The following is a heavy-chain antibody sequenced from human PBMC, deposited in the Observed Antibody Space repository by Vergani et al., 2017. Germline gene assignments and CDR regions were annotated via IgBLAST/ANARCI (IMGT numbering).Heavy chain of an antibody. CDR3: AKDFGYLWFGVY. V-gene: IGHV3-23*04. Sequence: EVQLVESGGGLVQPGGSLRLSCAASGFTVSSNYMSWVRQAPGKGLEWVSVISGSGGSTYYADSVKGRFTISRDNSKNTLYLQMNSLRAEDTAVYYCAKDFGYLWFGVYWGQGTLVTVSS. J-gene: IGHJ4*02. CDR2: ISGSGGST. CDR1: GFTVSSNY. D-gene: IGHD3-10*01.